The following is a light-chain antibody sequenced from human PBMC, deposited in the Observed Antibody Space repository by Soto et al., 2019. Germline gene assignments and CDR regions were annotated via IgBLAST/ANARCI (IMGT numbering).Light chain of an antibody. CDR2: DAS. CDR1: QSVGSY. CDR3: QQRSNWPPIT. V-gene: IGKV3-11*01. J-gene: IGKJ5*01. Sequence: IVLTQSPATLSLSPWERATLSCRASQSVGSYLAWYQKKPGQAPRLLIYDASNRATGIPARFSGSGSGTDFTLTISSLEPADFAVYYCQQRSNWPPITFGQGTRLEIK.